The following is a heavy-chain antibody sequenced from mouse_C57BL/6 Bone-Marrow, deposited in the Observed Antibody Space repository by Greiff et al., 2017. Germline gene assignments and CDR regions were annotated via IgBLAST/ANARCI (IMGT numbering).Heavy chain of an antibody. CDR3: ARSGYYSNSYAMDY. D-gene: IGHD2-5*01. J-gene: IGHJ4*01. V-gene: IGHV1-12*01. CDR2: IYPGNGDT. Sequence: QVQLQQSGAELVRPGASVKMSCKASGYTFTSYHMHWVKQTPRQGLEWIGAIYPGNGDTSYNQKFKGKATLTVDKSSSTAYMQLSSLTSEDSAVYFCARSGYYSNSYAMDYWGQGTSVTVSS. CDR1: GYTFTSYH.